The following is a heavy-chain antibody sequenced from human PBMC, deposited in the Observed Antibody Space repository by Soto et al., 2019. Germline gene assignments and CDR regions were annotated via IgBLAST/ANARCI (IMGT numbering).Heavy chain of an antibody. CDR3: ASIRSEMATPEISWFDP. V-gene: IGHV3-30-3*01. CDR1: GFTFSSYA. J-gene: IGHJ5*02. CDR2: ISYDGSNK. D-gene: IGHD5-12*01. Sequence: GGSLRLSCAASGFTFSSYAMHWVRQAPGKGLEWVAVISYDGSNKYYADSVKGRFTISRGNSKNTLYLQMNSLRAEDTAVYYCASIRSEMATPEISWFDPWGQGTLVTVSS.